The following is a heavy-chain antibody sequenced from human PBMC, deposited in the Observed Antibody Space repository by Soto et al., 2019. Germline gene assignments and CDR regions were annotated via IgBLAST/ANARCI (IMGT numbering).Heavy chain of an antibody. CDR1: GGSISSYY. V-gene: IGHV4-59*01. D-gene: IGHD6-13*01. CDR2: IYYSGST. CDR3: ARMAAGSDYYYGMDV. J-gene: IGHJ6*02. Sequence: ASETLSLTCTVSGGSISSYYWSWIRQPPGKGLEWIGYIYYSGSTNYNPSLKSRVTISVDTSKNQFSLKLSSVTAADTAVYYCARMAAGSDYYYGMDVWGQGTTVTVS.